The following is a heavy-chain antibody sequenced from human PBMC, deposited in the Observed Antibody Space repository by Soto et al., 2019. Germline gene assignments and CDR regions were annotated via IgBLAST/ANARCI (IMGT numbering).Heavy chain of an antibody. CDR2: ISSSGSTI. CDR3: ARDDSSGYYYLSGAFDI. J-gene: IGHJ3*02. CDR1: GFTFSSYE. Sequence: LRLSCAASGFTFSSYEMNWVRQAPGKGLEWVSYISSSGSTIYYADSVKGRFTISRDNAKNSLYLQMNSLRAEDTAVYYCARDDSSGYYYLSGAFDIWGQGTMVTVSS. V-gene: IGHV3-48*03. D-gene: IGHD3-22*01.